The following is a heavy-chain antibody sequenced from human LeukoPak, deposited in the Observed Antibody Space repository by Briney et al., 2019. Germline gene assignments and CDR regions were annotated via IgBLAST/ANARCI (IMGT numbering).Heavy chain of an antibody. CDR1: GGSFSGNF. Sequence: SETLSLTCAVYGGSFSGNFCSLIRPPPGKGLEWIGNIHYSGTTNYNPSLKSRVTISVDTSKNQFYLKLSSVTAADTAVYYCARDRPGGLNGHRGYYGMDVGGKRPTVSVSS. V-gene: IGHV4-59*01. CDR3: ARDRPGGLNGHRGYYGMDV. CDR2: IHYSGTT. D-gene: IGHD3-16*01. J-gene: IGHJ6*04.